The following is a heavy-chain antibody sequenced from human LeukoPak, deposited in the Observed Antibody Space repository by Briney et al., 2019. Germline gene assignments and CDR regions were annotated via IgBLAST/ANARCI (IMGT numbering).Heavy chain of an antibody. J-gene: IGHJ4*02. Sequence: PGRSLRLSCAASGFTFSSYEMNWVRQAPGKGLEWVSYISSSGSTIYYADSVKGRFTISRDNAKNSLYLQMNSLRAEDTAVYYCARDLGKLPRGLTGYYFDYWGQGTLVTVSS. CDR1: GFTFSSYE. CDR3: ARDLGKLPRGLTGYYFDY. D-gene: IGHD3-16*01. V-gene: IGHV3-48*03. CDR2: ISSSGSTI.